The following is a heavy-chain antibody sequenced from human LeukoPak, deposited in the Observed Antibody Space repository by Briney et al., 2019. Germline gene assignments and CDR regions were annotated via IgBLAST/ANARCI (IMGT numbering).Heavy chain of an antibody. CDR1: GFTFTNAW. J-gene: IGHJ4*02. CDR2: IKSKTDGGTT. Sequence: GGSLRLSCAASGFTFTNAWMSWVRQAPGKGLEWLGRIKSKTDGGTTDYAAPVKGRFTISRDNSKNTLYLQMGSLRAEDMAVYYCARAVTTLAWVDYWGQGTLVTVSS. V-gene: IGHV3-15*01. CDR3: ARAVTTLAWVDY. D-gene: IGHD4-17*01.